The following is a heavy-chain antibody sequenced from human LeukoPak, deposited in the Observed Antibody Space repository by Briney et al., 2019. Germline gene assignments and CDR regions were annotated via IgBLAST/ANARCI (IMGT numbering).Heavy chain of an antibody. D-gene: IGHD3-10*01. CDR1: GGSISSSSYY. CDR2: IYYSGST. CDR3: ARVKRWFGDSDY. V-gene: IGHV4-30-4*01. J-gene: IGHJ4*02. Sequence: NPSETLSLTCTVSGGSISSSSYYWSWIRQPPGKGLEWIGYIYYSGSTYYNPSLKSRVTISVDTSKNQFSLKLSSVTAADTAVYYCARVKRWFGDSDYWGQGTLVTVSS.